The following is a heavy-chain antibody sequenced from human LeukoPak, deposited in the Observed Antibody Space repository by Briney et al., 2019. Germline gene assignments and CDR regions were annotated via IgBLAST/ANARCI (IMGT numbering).Heavy chain of an antibody. D-gene: IGHD6-19*01. Sequence: ASVKVSCKASGYTFTGYYMHWVRQAPGQGLEWMGWTNPNSGGTNYAQKFQGRVTMTRDTSISTAYMELSRLRSDDTAVYYCARDIVGGTVAGTFDWGQGTLVTVSS. CDR3: ARDIVGGTVAGTFD. CDR2: TNPNSGGT. J-gene: IGHJ4*02. CDR1: GYTFTGYY. V-gene: IGHV1-2*02.